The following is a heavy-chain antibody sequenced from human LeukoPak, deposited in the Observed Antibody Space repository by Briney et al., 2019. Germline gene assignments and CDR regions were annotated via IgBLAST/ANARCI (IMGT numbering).Heavy chain of an antibody. V-gene: IGHV3-30*02. CDR2: IRYDGSNK. CDR1: GFTFSSYG. J-gene: IGHJ4*02. D-gene: IGHD6-6*01. CDR3: APGAARAFDY. Sequence: PGGSLRLSCAASGFTFSSYGMHWVRQAPGKGLEWVAFIRYDGSNKYYADSVKGRFTISRDNSKNTLYLQMNSLRAEDAAVYYCAPGAARAFDYWGQGTLVTVSS.